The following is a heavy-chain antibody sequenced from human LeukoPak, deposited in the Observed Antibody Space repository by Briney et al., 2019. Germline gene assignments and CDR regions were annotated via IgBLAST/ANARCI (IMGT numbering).Heavy chain of an antibody. CDR2: INPNSGGT. J-gene: IGHJ4*02. Sequence: GASVKVSCKASGYTFTGYYMHWVRQAPGQGLEWMGWINPNSGGTNYAQKFQGRVTMTRDTSISTAYMELNRLRSDDTAVYYCAGIYYYDSSGHYTDYWGQGTLVTVSS. CDR3: AGIYYYDSSGHYTDY. D-gene: IGHD3-22*01. CDR1: GYTFTGYY. V-gene: IGHV1-2*02.